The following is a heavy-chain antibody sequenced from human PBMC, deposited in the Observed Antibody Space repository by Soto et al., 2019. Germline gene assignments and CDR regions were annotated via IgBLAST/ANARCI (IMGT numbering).Heavy chain of an antibody. CDR3: ARRSTTYLNELSYDR. Sequence: ASVKVSCKASRYTFTSYDIFWVRQSPGQGLEWMGWIKTDSGDTKYAQKFRGRVTMTRHTSISTAYMELNNLVSDDTAVYYCARRSTTYLNELSYDRWGQVPPVTFSS. CDR2: IKTDSGDT. D-gene: IGHD1-1*01. V-gene: IGHV1-2*02. CDR1: RYTFTSYD. J-gene: IGHJ5*02.